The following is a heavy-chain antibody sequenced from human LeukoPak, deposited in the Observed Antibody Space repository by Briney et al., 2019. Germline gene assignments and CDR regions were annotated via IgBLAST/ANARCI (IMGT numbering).Heavy chain of an antibody. D-gene: IGHD3-10*01. Sequence: ASVKVSCKASGYTFTSYGISWVRQAPGQGLEWMGWISAYNGNTNYAQKLQGRVTMTTDTSTSTAYMELSSLRSEDTAVYYCARRYYGSGSYYNVWFDPWGQGTLVTVSS. V-gene: IGHV1-18*01. CDR2: ISAYNGNT. CDR1: GYTFTSYG. J-gene: IGHJ5*02. CDR3: ARRYYGSGSYYNVWFDP.